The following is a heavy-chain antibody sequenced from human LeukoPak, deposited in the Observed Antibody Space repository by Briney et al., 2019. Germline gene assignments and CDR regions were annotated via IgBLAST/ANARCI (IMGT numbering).Heavy chain of an antibody. Sequence: SVKVSCKASGGTFSSYAISWVRQAPGQGLEWMGGIIPIFGTANYAQKFQGRVTITTDESTSTAYMELSSLRSEDTAVYYCAREGRDGYNLYDYWGQGTLVTVSS. J-gene: IGHJ4*02. CDR1: GGTFSSYA. D-gene: IGHD5-24*01. V-gene: IGHV1-69*05. CDR2: IIPIFGTA. CDR3: AREGRDGYNLYDY.